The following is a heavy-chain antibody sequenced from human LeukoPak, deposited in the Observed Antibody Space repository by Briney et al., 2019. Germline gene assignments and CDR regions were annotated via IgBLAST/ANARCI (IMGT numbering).Heavy chain of an antibody. CDR3: AKDVDRGGVVSNWFDP. CDR1: GFTFSSYA. V-gene: IGHV3-23*01. J-gene: IGHJ5*02. CDR2: ISGSGGST. D-gene: IGHD3-3*01. Sequence: GGSLRLSCAASGFTFSSYAMSWVRQAPGKGLEWVSAISGSGGSTYYADSVKGRFTISRDNSKNTLYLQMNSLRAEDTAVYYCAKDVDRGGVVSNWFDPWGQGTLVTVSS.